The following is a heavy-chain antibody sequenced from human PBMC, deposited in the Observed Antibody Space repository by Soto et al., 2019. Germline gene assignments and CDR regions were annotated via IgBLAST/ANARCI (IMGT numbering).Heavy chain of an antibody. CDR2: IYYSGST. V-gene: IGHV4-39*01. Sequence: PLETLSLSCTVSGASISSSSYYWGWIRQPPGKGLERIGSIYYSGSTYYNPSLKSRVTISVDTSKNQFSLKLSSVTAADTAVYYCARVLMRNDPDLLYYYYGMDVWGKGTTITVPS. J-gene: IGHJ6*04. CDR1: GASISSSSYY. D-gene: IGHD3-9*01. CDR3: ARVLMRNDPDLLYYYYGMDV.